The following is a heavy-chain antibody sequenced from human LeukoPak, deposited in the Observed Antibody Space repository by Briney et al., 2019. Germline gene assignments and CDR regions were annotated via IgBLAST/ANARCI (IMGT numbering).Heavy chain of an antibody. Sequence: GGSLRLSCVASGFMFSESWMNWVRQAPGKGLEWVANIKHDRDEKHYADSVKGRFTISRDNAKNTLYLQMDRLRVDDTAVYYCAREKGGILWFGELLGGQGTLVTVSS. CDR1: GFMFSESW. J-gene: IGHJ4*02. V-gene: IGHV3-7*01. D-gene: IGHD3-10*01. CDR2: IKHDRDEK. CDR3: AREKGGILWFGELL.